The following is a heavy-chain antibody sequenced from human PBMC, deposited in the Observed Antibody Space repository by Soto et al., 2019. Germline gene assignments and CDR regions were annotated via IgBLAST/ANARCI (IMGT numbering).Heavy chain of an antibody. J-gene: IGHJ6*02. CDR3: ARSSGYYYYYYGMDV. CDR2: IIPIFGTA. CDR1: VGTFSSYA. Sequence: SVKVSFKASVGTFSSYAISWVRQAPGQGLEWMGGIIPIFGTANYAQKSQGRVTITADESTSTAYMELSSLRSEDTAVYYCARSSGYYYYYYGMDVWGQGTTVTVSS. D-gene: IGHD3-22*01. V-gene: IGHV1-69*13.